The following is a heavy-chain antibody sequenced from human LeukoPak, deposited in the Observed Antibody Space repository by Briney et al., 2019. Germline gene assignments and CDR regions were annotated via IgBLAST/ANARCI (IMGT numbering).Heavy chain of an antibody. V-gene: IGHV3-7*03. CDR2: IKQDETEK. D-gene: IGHD4-17*01. CDR1: GFTFSNFW. Sequence: GGSLRLSCTASGFTFSNFWMGWVRQAPGKGLEWVANIKQDETEKFYLGSVKGRFTISRDNSKNTLYLQMNSLRAEDTAVYYCAKGDYGDYADAFDIWGQGTMVTVSS. J-gene: IGHJ3*02. CDR3: AKGDYGDYADAFDI.